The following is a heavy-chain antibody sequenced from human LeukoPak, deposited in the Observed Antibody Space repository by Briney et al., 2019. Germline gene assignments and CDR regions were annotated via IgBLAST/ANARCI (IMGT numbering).Heavy chain of an antibody. V-gene: IGHV4-34*01. D-gene: IGHD6-6*01. Sequence: KASETLSLTCAVYGGSFSGYYWSWIRQPPAKGLEWIGEINHSGSTNYNPSLKSRVTISVDTSKNHFSLKLSSVTAADTAVYYCARSAITYSSSENGFDPWGQGTLVTVSS. CDR3: ARSAITYSSSENGFDP. CDR1: GGSFSGYY. CDR2: INHSGST. J-gene: IGHJ5*02.